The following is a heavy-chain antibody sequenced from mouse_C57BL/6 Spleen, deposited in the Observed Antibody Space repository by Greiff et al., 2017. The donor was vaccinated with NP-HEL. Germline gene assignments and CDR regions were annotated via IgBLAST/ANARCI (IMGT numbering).Heavy chain of an antibody. Sequence: VQLQQPGAELEMPGASVKLSCKASGYTFTSYWMHWVKQRPGQGLEWIGEIDPSDSYTNYNQKFKGKSTLTVDKSSSTAYMQLSSLTSEDSAVYYCARDYYGGGLDYWGQGTTLTVSS. D-gene: IGHD1-1*01. J-gene: IGHJ2*01. CDR3: ARDYYGGGLDY. CDR1: GYTFTSYW. V-gene: IGHV1-69*01. CDR2: IDPSDSYT.